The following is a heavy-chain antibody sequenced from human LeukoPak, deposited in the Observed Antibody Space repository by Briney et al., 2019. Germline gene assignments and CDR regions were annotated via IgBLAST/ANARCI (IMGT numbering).Heavy chain of an antibody. V-gene: IGHV3-43D*04. J-gene: IGHJ4*02. CDR2: INWDGDTT. CDR1: EFTFEDYA. CDR3: TKANEPWKLINSIDY. Sequence: GGSLRLSCAAFEFTFEDYAMYWVRQPPGKGLEWVSGINWDGDTTSYADSVKGRFTISRDNSKNSLYLQMNSLRPEDTASYYCTKANEPWKLINSIDYWGQGTLVAVSS. D-gene: IGHD2-15*01.